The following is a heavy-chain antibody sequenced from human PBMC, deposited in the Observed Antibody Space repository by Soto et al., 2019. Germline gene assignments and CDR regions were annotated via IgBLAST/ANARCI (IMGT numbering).Heavy chain of an antibody. V-gene: IGHV4-4*07. D-gene: IGHD2-2*01. Sequence: PSETLSLTCTVSGGPISSYYWSWIRQPAGKGLEWIGRIYTSGSTNYNPSLKSRVTMSVDTSKNQFSLKLSSVTAADTAVYYCARLAGDVVVPAAGDYYYGMDVWGQGTTVTVSS. CDR3: ARLAGDVVVPAAGDYYYGMDV. CDR1: GGPISSYY. J-gene: IGHJ6*02. CDR2: IYTSGST.